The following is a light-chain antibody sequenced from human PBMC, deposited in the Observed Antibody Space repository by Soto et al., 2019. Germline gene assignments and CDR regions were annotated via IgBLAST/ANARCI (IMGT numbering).Light chain of an antibody. CDR2: SNT. J-gene: IGLJ2*01. CDR3: AAWDDSQNIL. V-gene: IGLV1-47*02. CDR1: SSNIGSDY. Sequence: QSVLTQPPSASGTPGQRITISCSGGSSNIGSDYVYWYQQLPGTAPKLLIYSNTERPSGVPDRFSGSKSGTSASLAISGLRSEDEADYYCAAWDDSQNILFGGGTKLTVL.